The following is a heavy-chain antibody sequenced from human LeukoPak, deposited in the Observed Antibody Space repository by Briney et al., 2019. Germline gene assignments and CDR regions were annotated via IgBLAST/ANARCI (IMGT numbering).Heavy chain of an antibody. CDR1: GGSISSSSYY. Sequence: SETLSLTCTVSGGSISSSSYYWGWIRQPPGQGLEWIGSIYYSGSTYYNPSLKSRVTISVDTSKNQFSLKLSSVTAADTAVYYCARQDEDSLQYNWFDPWGQGTLVTVSS. J-gene: IGHJ5*02. V-gene: IGHV4-39*01. CDR3: ARQDEDSLQYNWFDP. D-gene: IGHD4-11*01. CDR2: IYYSGST.